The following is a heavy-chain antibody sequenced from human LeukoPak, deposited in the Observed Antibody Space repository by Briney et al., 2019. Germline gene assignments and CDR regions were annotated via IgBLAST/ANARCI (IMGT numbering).Heavy chain of an antibody. CDR3: AREGYYDSSGYYYFDY. CDR2: INPSGGST. V-gene: IGHV1-46*01. Sequence: ASVKVSCKASGYPFTSYYIHWVRQAPGQGLEWMGIINPSGGSTNYVQKFQGRVTMTSDTSTSAAYMELSSLRSEDTAVYYCAREGYYDSSGYYYFDYWGQGTLVTVSS. D-gene: IGHD3-22*01. CDR1: GYPFTSYY. J-gene: IGHJ4*02.